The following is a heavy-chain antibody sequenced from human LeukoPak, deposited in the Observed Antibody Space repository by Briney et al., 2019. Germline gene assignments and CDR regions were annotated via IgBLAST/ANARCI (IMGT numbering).Heavy chain of an antibody. V-gene: IGHV1-8*01. D-gene: IGHD5-18*01. Sequence: ASVKVSCKASGYTFTSYDINWVRQATRQGLEWMGWMNPNSGNTGYAQKFQGRVTMTRNTSISTAYMELSSLRSEDTAVYYCARYPVDTAMDYYYYYGMDVWGQGTTVTVSS. CDR1: GYTFTSYD. CDR2: MNPNSGNT. J-gene: IGHJ6*02. CDR3: ARYPVDTAMDYYYYYGMDV.